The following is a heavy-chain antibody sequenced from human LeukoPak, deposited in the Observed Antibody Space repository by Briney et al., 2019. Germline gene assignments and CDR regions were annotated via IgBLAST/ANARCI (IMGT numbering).Heavy chain of an antibody. V-gene: IGHV4-4*07. CDR3: AREAGYPARFDY. CDR1: GDSISSFY. J-gene: IGHJ4*02. D-gene: IGHD2-2*01. Sequence: SETLSLTCTVSGDSISSFYWSWIRQPAGKGLERIGHIYTNERTNYNPSLKTRVTMSVDTSKNQFSLKLSSVTAADTAVYYCAREAGYPARFDYWGQGTLVTVSS. CDR2: IYTNERT.